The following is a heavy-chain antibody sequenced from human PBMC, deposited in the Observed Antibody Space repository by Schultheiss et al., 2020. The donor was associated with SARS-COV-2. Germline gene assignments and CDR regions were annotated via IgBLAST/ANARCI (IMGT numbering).Heavy chain of an antibody. V-gene: IGHV4-30-4*01. CDR2: IYYSGST. CDR3: ARHGPYYDFWSGYLYYFEY. Sequence: SETLSLTCTVSGGSISSGDYYWSWIRQPPGKGLEWIGYIYYSGSTYYNPSLKSRLTISVDTSKNQFSLELSSVTAADTAAYYCARHGPYYDFWSGYLYYFEYWGRGTLVTVSS. J-gene: IGHJ4*02. CDR1: GGSISSGDYY. D-gene: IGHD3-3*01.